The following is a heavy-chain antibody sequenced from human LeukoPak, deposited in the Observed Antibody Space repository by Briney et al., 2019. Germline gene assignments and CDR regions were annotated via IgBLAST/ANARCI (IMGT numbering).Heavy chain of an antibody. CDR3: AKNRHRLPSDY. CDR2: ISVSGGST. Sequence: GGSLRLSCAGSGFTFSSYAMSWVRQAPGKGLEWVSAISVSGGSTYYADSVKGRFTISRDNSKNTLYLQMDSLRADDTAVYYCAKNRHRLPSDYWGQGTLVTVSS. V-gene: IGHV3-23*01. J-gene: IGHJ4*02. D-gene: IGHD2-2*01. CDR1: GFTFSSYA.